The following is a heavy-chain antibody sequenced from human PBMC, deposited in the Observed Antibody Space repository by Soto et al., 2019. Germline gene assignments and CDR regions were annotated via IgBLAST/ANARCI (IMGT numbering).Heavy chain of an antibody. CDR2: IYYSGST. J-gene: IGHJ4*02. CDR1: GGSISSYY. CDR3: ARAYGDYADY. V-gene: IGHV4-59*01. Sequence: NPSETLSLTCTVSGGSISSYYWSWIRQPPGKGLEWIGYIYYSGSTNYNPSLKSRVTISVDTSKNQFSLKLSSVTAADTAVYYCARAYGDYADYWGQGALVT. D-gene: IGHD2-8*01.